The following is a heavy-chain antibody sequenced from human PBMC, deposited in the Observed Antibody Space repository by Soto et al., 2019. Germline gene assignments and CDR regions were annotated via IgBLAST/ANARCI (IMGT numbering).Heavy chain of an antibody. Sequence: QVTLKESGPVLVKPTETLTLRCTVSGLSITDSEMGVSWIRQPPGQPLEWLAHIDSSGEKSYRTFLKSRLAISKDPSKSQIVLTMTNMGPADTATYYCARRHLAVAVSPWFDPWGQGIPVTVSS. V-gene: IGHV2-26*01. J-gene: IGHJ5*02. CDR1: GLSITDSEMG. CDR2: IDSSGEK. D-gene: IGHD6-19*01. CDR3: ARRHLAVAVSPWFDP.